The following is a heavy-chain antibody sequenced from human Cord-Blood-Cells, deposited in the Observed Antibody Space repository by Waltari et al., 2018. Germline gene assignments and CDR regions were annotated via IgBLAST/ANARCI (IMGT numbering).Heavy chain of an antibody. CDR3: ARDPNKLTGDIWYFDL. V-gene: IGHV1-69*01. D-gene: IGHD7-27*01. CDR2: IIPIFGTA. CDR1: GGTFSSYA. J-gene: IGHJ2*01. Sequence: QVQLVQSGAEVKKPGSSVKVSCKASGGTFSSYAISWVRQAPGQGLEWMGGIIPIFGTANYAQKFQGRVTITADESTSTAYMELSSLRSEDTAVYYYARDPNKLTGDIWYFDLWGRGTLVTVSS.